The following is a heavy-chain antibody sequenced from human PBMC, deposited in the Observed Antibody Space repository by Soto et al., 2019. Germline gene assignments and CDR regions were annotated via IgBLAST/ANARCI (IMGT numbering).Heavy chain of an antibody. CDR2: ISYDGSNK. CDR1: GFTLSSYG. Sequence: GGSLRLSCAASGFTLSSYGMHWVRQAPGKGLEWVAVISYDGSNKYYADSVKGRFTISRDNSKNTLYLQMNSLRAEDTAVYYCAKGVVRGVRYYYGMDVWGQGTTVTVSS. V-gene: IGHV3-30*18. CDR3: AKGVVRGVRYYYGMDV. D-gene: IGHD3-10*01. J-gene: IGHJ6*02.